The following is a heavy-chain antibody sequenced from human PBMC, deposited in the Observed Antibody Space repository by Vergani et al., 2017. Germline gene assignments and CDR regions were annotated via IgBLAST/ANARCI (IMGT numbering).Heavy chain of an antibody. V-gene: IGHV1-69*02. J-gene: IGHJ6*02. CDR1: GGTFSSYT. CDR2: IIPILGIA. D-gene: IGHD2-2*02. CDR3: GSYYGRITSCYSHYYYYYGMDV. Sequence: QVQLVQSGAEVKKPGSSVKVSCTASGGTFSSYTISWVRQAPGQGLEWMGRIIPILGIANYAQKFQGRVTITADKSTSTAYLELSSLRSEDTAVYYCGSYYGRITSCYSHYYYYYGMDVWGQGSTVTVSS.